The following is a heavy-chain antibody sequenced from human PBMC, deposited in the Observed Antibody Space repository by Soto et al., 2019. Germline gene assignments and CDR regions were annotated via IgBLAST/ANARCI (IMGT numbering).Heavy chain of an antibody. CDR1: GFTFDDYA. CDR2: ISWNSGSI. Sequence: GGSLRLSCAASGFTFDDYAMHWVRQAPGKGLEWVSGISWNSGSIGYADSVKGRFTISRDNAKNSLYLQMNSLRAEDTALYYCAKVSYSSSSPYYFDYWGQGTLVTVSS. D-gene: IGHD6-6*01. J-gene: IGHJ4*02. CDR3: AKVSYSSSSPYYFDY. V-gene: IGHV3-9*01.